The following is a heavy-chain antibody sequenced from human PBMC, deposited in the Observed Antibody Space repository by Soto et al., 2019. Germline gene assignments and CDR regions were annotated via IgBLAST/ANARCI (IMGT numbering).Heavy chain of an antibody. CDR2: IDYTGNT. Sequence: QLQLQESGPRLAKPSETLSLTCLVSGSSVTNTYFWGWVRRPPGKGLEWVGSIDYTGNTYYSPSLKSRVTISIDTSKHQFSLELSSVTAADTALYYCARHATYCYGNCHDVFDVWGQGTMVTVSS. V-gene: IGHV4-39*01. CDR3: ARHATYCYGNCHDVFDV. CDR1: GSSVTNTYF. D-gene: IGHD2-21*01. J-gene: IGHJ3*01.